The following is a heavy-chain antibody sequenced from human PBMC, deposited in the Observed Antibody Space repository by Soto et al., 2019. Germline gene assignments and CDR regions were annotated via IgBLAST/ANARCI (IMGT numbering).Heavy chain of an antibody. V-gene: IGHV4-31*03. CDR3: ARVSSSGGSGPVDS. CDR1: GGYISSGGCY. J-gene: IGHJ3*02. D-gene: IGHD6-19*01. CDR2: IYYSGST. Sequence: QVQLPESAPGLVKPSQTLSLTCTVSGGYISSGGCYWSWIRQHPGKGLKWIGYIYYSGSTYYNPSHRGRGTISVATSKNQSSLKRSSVTAADTAVYYWARVSSSGGSGPVDSWGQGRMV.